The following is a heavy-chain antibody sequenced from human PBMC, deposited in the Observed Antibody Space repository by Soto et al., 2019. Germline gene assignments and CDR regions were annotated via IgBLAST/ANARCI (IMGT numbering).Heavy chain of an antibody. D-gene: IGHD7-27*01. CDR1: GFTFSDYW. Sequence: EVRLVESGGGLLQPGGSLRLSCEASGFTFSDYWMYWVRQDPGKGLAWASRINIDGSVTNYADSVKGRFTISRDNAKNTLYLQMNGLTTEDTAVYFCARASMGTLDYWGQGVLVTVSP. CDR3: ARASMGTLDY. V-gene: IGHV3-74*01. J-gene: IGHJ4*02. CDR2: INIDGSVT.